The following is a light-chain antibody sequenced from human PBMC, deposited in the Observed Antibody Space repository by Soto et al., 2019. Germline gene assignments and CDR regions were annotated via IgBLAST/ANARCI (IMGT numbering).Light chain of an antibody. V-gene: IGKV3-15*01. CDR3: QQYNNWPIT. CDR1: QSVSSN. Sequence: EIVMTQSRATLSVSPGERATLSCRASQSVSSNLAWYQQNPGQAPRLLIYGASTRATGIPARFSGSGSGTEFTLTISSLQSEDFAVYYCQQYNNWPITFGQGTRLEIK. J-gene: IGKJ5*01. CDR2: GAS.